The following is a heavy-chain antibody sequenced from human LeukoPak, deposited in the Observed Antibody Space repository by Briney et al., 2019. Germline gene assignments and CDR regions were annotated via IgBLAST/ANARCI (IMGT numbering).Heavy chain of an antibody. CDR1: GFTFRSYE. Sequence: GGSLRLSCAASGFTFRSYEMNWVRQAPGKGLEWVSYISSSGSTIYYADSVKGRFTISRDNAKNSLYLQMNSLRAEDTAVYYCARVGYYDSSGYPHDAFDIWGQGTMVTVSS. D-gene: IGHD3-22*01. CDR2: ISSSGSTI. V-gene: IGHV3-48*03. CDR3: ARVGYYDSSGYPHDAFDI. J-gene: IGHJ3*02.